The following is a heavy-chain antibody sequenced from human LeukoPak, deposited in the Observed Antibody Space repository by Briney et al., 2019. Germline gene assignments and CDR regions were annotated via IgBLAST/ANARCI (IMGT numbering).Heavy chain of an antibody. CDR1: GGSISSYY. J-gene: IGHJ5*02. V-gene: IGHV4-59*12. D-gene: IGHD3-22*01. CDR3: ARVYDSSGYYP. Sequence: SETLSLTCTVSGGSISSYYWSWIRQPPGKGLEWIGYIYYSGSTNYNPSLKSRVTISVDKSKNQFSLKLSSVTAADTAVYYCARVYDSSGYYPWGQGTLVTVSS. CDR2: IYYSGST.